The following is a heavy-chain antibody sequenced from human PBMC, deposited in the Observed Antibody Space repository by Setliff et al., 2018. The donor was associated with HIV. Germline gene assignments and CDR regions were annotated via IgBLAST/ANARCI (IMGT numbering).Heavy chain of an antibody. V-gene: IGHV3-23*01. CDR3: AKGYYYDSGGGRVRAFDI. CDR2: VGGSGDIT. D-gene: IGHD3-22*01. J-gene: IGHJ3*02. Sequence: GGSLRLSCAASGFTFSTYAMSWVCQAPGKGLEWVSVVGGSGDITYYADSVKGRFTISRDNSKDTMYLQMNSLRDEDTAQYYCAKGYYYDSGGGRVRAFDIWGQGTMVTVSS. CDR1: GFTFSTYA.